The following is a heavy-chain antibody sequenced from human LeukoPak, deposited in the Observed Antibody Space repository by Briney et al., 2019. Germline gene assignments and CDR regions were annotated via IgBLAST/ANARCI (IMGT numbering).Heavy chain of an antibody. CDR3: ANSHGVATAVLY. Sequence: PGRSLRLSCAASGFTFSTYAMHWVRQVPGKGLEWVADVSFDGGNKYYADSVKGRFTISRDNSKNTEYLQMNSLRPEDTAVYYCANSHGVATAVLYWGQGTLVTVSS. CDR2: VSFDGGNK. V-gene: IGHV3-30-3*01. D-gene: IGHD6-13*01. J-gene: IGHJ4*02. CDR1: GFTFSTYA.